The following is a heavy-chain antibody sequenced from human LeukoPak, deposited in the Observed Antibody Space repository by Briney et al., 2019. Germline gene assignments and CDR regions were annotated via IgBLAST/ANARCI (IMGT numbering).Heavy chain of an antibody. CDR1: GYSISSGYY. Sequence: PSETLSLTCAVSGYSISSGYYWGWIRQPPGKGLEWIGSIYHSGSTYYNPSLKSRVTISVDTSKNQFSLKLSSVTAADTAVYYCARAVGSSSSCEPNCYYYYYMDVWGKGTTVTVSS. CDR2: IYHSGST. CDR3: ARAVGSSSSCEPNCYYYYYMDV. D-gene: IGHD6-6*01. V-gene: IGHV4-38-2*01. J-gene: IGHJ6*03.